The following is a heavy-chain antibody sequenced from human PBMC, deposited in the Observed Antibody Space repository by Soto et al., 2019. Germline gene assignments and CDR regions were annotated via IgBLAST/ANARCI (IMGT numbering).Heavy chain of an antibody. V-gene: IGHV3-9*01. D-gene: IGHD3-10*01. Sequence: EVQLVESGGGLVQPGRSLRLSCAASGFSFDDYAMHWDRQAPGKGLEWVTGISWNSGTIGYADSVKSRFTISRDNAKNTMYLQMNSLRAEDTALYYCARDVWSRASGPPDSWGQGTLVTGSS. CDR3: ARDVWSRASGPPDS. J-gene: IGHJ4*02. CDR2: ISWNSGTI. CDR1: GFSFDDYA.